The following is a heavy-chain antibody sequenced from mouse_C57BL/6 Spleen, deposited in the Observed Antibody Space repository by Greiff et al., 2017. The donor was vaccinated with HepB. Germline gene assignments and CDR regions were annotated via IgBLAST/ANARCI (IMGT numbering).Heavy chain of an antibody. J-gene: IGHJ3*01. V-gene: IGHV1-20*01. CDR2: INPYNGDT. CDR3: ERGYYGSNPSFAY. CDR1: GYSFTGYF. Sequence: VQLKQSGPELVKPGDSVKISCKASGYSFTGYFMNWVMQSHGKSLEWIGRINPYNGDTFYNQKFKGKATLTVDKSSSTAHMELRSLTSEDSAVYDCERGYYGSNPSFAYWGQGTLVTVSA. D-gene: IGHD1-1*01.